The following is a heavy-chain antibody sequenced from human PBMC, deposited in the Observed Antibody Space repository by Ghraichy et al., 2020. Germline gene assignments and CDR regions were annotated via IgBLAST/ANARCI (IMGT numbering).Heavy chain of an antibody. Sequence: GGSLRLSCAASGFTFSSYSMNWVRQAPGKGLEWVSSISSSSSYIYYADSVKGRFTISRENAKNSLYLQMNSLGAEETAVYYCARNPGGLRLGEGFLDYWGQGTLVTVSS. CDR2: ISSSSSYI. CDR1: GFTFSSYS. D-gene: IGHD3-16*01. J-gene: IGHJ4*02. V-gene: IGHV3-21*01. CDR3: ARNPGGLRLGEGFLDY.